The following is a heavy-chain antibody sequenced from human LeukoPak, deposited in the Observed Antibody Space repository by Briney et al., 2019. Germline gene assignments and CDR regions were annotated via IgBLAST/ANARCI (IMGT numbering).Heavy chain of an antibody. Sequence: PSQTLSLTCNVSGGSITSGDYYWGWIRQPPGKGLEWLGYIYYSGNTYYNPSLKSRVTISVDTSKKQFSLKLRSVTAADTAVYYCARATITMAVGVPADAFDIWGPGTMVTVS. V-gene: IGHV4-30-4*08. J-gene: IGHJ3*02. CDR2: IYYSGNT. CDR1: GGSITSGDYY. CDR3: ARATITMAVGVPADAFDI. D-gene: IGHD3-10*01.